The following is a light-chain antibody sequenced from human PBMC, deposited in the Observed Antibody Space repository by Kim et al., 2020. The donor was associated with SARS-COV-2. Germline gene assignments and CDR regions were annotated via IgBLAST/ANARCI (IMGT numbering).Light chain of an antibody. CDR2: DNN. CDR1: ISNIASNY. V-gene: IGLV1-51*01. CDR3: ATWDTSVKAAL. Sequence: QSVLTQPPSMSAAPGQKVTISCSGSISNIASNYVSWYQPLPGTVPKLLIYDNNKRIAGTPDRFSASKSGTSATLGIAGLQTGDEADYYCATWDTSVKAALFGGGTKLTVL. J-gene: IGLJ2*01.